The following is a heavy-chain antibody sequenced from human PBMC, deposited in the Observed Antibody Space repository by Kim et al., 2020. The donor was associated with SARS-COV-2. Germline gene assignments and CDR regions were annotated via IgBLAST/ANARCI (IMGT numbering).Heavy chain of an antibody. V-gene: IGHV3-7*01. Sequence: GGSLRLSCAASGFTFSSYWMNWVRQAPGKGLEWVANIKQDGSEKYYVYSVKVRFTISRDNANNSLYLQMNSLRAKNTAMDDYARSRPVVVVAARFDYWG. J-gene: IGHJ4*01. D-gene: IGHD2-15*01. CDR1: GFTFSSYW. CDR3: ARSRPVVVVAARFDY. CDR2: IKQDGSEK.